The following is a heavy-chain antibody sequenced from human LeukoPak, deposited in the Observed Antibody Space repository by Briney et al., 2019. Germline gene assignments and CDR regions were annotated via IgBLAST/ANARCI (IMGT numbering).Heavy chain of an antibody. CDR3: ARDRWSYDPQGGFDC. D-gene: IGHD3-22*01. V-gene: IGHV3-7*03. J-gene: IGHJ4*02. CDR2: IKQDGSER. Sequence: GVSLRLSCAASGFTFSIYWMSWVRQAPGKGLERVANIKQDGSERYYVDSVKGRFTLSRDNAKNSLYLQMNSLRAEDTAVYYCARDRWSYDPQGGFDCWGQGTLVTVSS. CDR1: GFTFSIYW.